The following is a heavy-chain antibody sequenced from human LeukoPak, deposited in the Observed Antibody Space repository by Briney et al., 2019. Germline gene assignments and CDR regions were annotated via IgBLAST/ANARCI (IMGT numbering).Heavy chain of an antibody. CDR2: IYTSGST. J-gene: IGHJ5*02. V-gene: IGHV4-4*07. D-gene: IGHD6-13*01. CDR1: GGSISSYY. CDR3: ARRKRYSSSWYPRGYNWFDP. Sequence: SETLSLTCTVSGGSISSYYWSWIRQPAGKGLEWIGRIYTSGSTNYNPSLKSRVTMSVDTSKNQFSLKLSSVTAADTAVYYCARRKRYSSSWYPRGYNWFDPWGQGTLVTVSS.